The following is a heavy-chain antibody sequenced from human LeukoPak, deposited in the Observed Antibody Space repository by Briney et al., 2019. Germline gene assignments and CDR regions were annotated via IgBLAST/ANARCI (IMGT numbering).Heavy chain of an antibody. CDR2: LHISGNT. Sequence: PSETLSLTCTVSGGSISANHWVWIRQPAGKGLEWIGRLHISGNTNYNPSLKSRVTISLDTSKNQFSLRMTSATAADTAVYFCARDPLRGSFDLWGQGILVSVSS. CDR3: ARDPLRGSFDL. CDR1: GGSISANH. V-gene: IGHV4-4*07. J-gene: IGHJ4*02.